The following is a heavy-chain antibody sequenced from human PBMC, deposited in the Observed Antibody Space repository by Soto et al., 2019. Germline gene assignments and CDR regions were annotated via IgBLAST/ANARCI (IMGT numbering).Heavy chain of an antibody. V-gene: IGHV3-21*01. CDR3: ARAPLDYDILTGYYPFDY. D-gene: IGHD3-9*01. J-gene: IGHJ4*02. Sequence: PGGSLRLSCAASGFTFSSYSMNWVRQAPGKGLEWVSSISSSSSYIYYADSVEGRFTISRDNAKNSLYLQMNSLRAEDTAVYYCARAPLDYDILTGYYPFDYWGQGTLVTVSS. CDR1: GFTFSSYS. CDR2: ISSSSSYI.